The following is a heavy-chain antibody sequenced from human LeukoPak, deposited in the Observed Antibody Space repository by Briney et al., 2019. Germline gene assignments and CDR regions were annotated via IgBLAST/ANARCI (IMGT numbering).Heavy chain of an antibody. Sequence: KTGGSLRLSCAASGFTFSSYSMNWVRQAPGKGLEWVSSISSSSSYIYYADSVKGRFTISRDNAKNSLYLQMNSLRAEDTAVYYCASYNEPGFDYWGQGTLVTVSS. CDR3: ASYNEPGFDY. D-gene: IGHD5-24*01. V-gene: IGHV3-21*01. CDR2: ISSSSSYI. J-gene: IGHJ4*02. CDR1: GFTFSSYS.